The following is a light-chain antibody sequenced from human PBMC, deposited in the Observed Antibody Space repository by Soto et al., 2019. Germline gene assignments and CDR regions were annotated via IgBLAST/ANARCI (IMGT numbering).Light chain of an antibody. J-gene: IGLJ2*01. V-gene: IGLV4-69*01. CDR2: VNSNGSH. CDR1: SGHSSYA. Sequence: QSVLTQSPSASASLGASVKLTCTLSSGHSSYAIAWHQQQPEKGPRYLMKVNSNGSHSKGDGIPDRFSGSSSGAERYLTISSRQSEDEADYYCQTWGSGIRVVFGGGTKLTVL. CDR3: QTWGSGIRVV.